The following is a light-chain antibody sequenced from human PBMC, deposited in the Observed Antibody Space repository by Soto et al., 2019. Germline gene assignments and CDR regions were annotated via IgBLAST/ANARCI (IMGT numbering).Light chain of an antibody. CDR3: SSYAGTHIV. V-gene: IGLV2-8*01. CDR1: SSDVGGYDY. J-gene: IGLJ1*01. Sequence: QSVLTQPPSASGSPGQSVTLSCTGNSSDVGGYDYVSWYQQHPGKAPKLMIYDVTKRPSGVPDRFSGSKSANTASLTVSGLQAEDEADYYCSSYAGTHIVFGTGTKVTVL. CDR2: DVT.